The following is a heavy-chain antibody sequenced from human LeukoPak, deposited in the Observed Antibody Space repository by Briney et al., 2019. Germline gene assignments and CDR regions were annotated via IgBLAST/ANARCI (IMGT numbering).Heavy chain of an antibody. CDR1: GGSISSGSYY. D-gene: IGHD6-13*01. J-gene: IGHJ5*02. Sequence: SETLSLTCTVSGGSISSGSYYWSRIRQPAGKGLEWIGRIYTSGSTNYNPSLKSRVTISVDTSKNQFSLKLSSVTAADTAVYYCARDREQQLARGWFDPWGQGTLVTVSS. V-gene: IGHV4-61*02. CDR3: ARDREQQLARGWFDP. CDR2: IYTSGST.